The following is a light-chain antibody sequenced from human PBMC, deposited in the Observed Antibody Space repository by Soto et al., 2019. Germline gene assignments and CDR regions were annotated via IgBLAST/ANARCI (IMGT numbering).Light chain of an antibody. CDR1: QSVSSN. J-gene: IGKJ1*01. Sequence: EIVMTQSPATLSVSPGERATLSCSARQSVSSNLAWYQQKPGQAPRLLIYGASTRATGIPARFSGSGSGTECTLTISSLQSEDFAVYYCQQYNNWPGTFGQGTKVEIK. CDR3: QQYNNWPGT. CDR2: GAS. V-gene: IGKV3-15*01.